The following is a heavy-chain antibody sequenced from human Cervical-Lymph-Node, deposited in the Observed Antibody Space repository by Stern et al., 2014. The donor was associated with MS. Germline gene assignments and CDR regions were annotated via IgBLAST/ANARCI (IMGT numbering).Heavy chain of an antibody. D-gene: IGHD3-16*01. Sequence: QVQLVQSGAEVKKSGSSVKVSCKASGGTLRSYVITWARQASGKGPEWMAEISPIFGTATYAQQFQGRVTITADEYTSTVYMELSSLRSEDTALYYCARNVGDTTLGHWGQGSQVIVSS. CDR1: GGTLRSYV. J-gene: IGHJ4*02. V-gene: IGHV1-69*01. CDR2: ISPIFGTA. CDR3: ARNVGDTTLGH.